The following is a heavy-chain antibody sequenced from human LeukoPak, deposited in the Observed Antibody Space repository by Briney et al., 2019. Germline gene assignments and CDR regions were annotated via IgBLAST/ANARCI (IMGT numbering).Heavy chain of an antibody. CDR1: GFTFDDYA. D-gene: IGHD6-13*01. J-gene: IGHJ4*02. CDR3: AKDLGYSSSPDF. V-gene: IGHV3-43*02. Sequence: GGSLRLSRAASGFTFDDYAMHWVRQAPGKGLEWVSLISADGTIYYADSVRGRFTISRDNNKNSLYLQMNSLRTEDTALYYCAKDLGYSSSPDFWGQGTLVTVSS. CDR2: ISADGTI.